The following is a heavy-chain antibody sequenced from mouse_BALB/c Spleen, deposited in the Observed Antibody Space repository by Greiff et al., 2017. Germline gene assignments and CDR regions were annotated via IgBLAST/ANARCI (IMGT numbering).Heavy chain of an antibody. CDR3: ARLGGPYYYAMDY. D-gene: IGHD4-1*01. CDR2: ISCYNGAT. CDR1: GYSFTGYY. J-gene: IGHJ4*01. V-gene: IGHV1S34*01. Sequence: LVKTGASVKISCKASGYSFTGYYMHWVKQSHGKSLEWIGYISCYNGATSYNQKFKGKATFTVDTSSSTAYMQFNSLTSEDSAVYYCARLGGPYYYAMDYWGQGTSVTVSS.